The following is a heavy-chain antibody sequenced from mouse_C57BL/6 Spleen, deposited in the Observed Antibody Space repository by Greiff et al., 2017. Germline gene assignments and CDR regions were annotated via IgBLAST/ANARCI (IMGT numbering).Heavy chain of an antibody. D-gene: IGHD3-2*02. CDR1: GYTFTDYN. J-gene: IGHJ3*01. Sequence: VQLKESGPELVKPGASVKIPCKASGYTFTDYNMDWVKQSHGKSLEWIGDINPNNGGTIYNQKCKGKATLTVDKSSSTAYMELRSLTSEDTAVYYCARGRKTAQAPFAYWGQGTLVTVSA. CDR3: ARGRKTAQAPFAY. V-gene: IGHV1-18*01. CDR2: INPNNGGT.